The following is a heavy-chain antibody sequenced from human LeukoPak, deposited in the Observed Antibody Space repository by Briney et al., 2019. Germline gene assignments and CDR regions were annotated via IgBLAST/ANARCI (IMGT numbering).Heavy chain of an antibody. CDR1: GYTFTSYY. Sequence: GASVKVSCKASGYTFTSYYMHWVRQAPGEGLEWMGIINPTGGSTSYAQKFQGRVTMTTDTSTSTAYMELRSLRSDDTAVYYCARDSDRLGYCSGGSCYPFKVWGQGTLVTVSS. CDR3: ARDSDRLGYCSGGSCYPFKV. J-gene: IGHJ4*02. V-gene: IGHV1-46*01. CDR2: INPTGGST. D-gene: IGHD2-15*01.